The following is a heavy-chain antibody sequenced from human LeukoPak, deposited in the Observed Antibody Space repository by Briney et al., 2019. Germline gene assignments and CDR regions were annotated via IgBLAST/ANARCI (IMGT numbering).Heavy chain of an antibody. CDR2: LYYIGAT. D-gene: IGHD3-3*01. CDR1: GGTTNNYY. CDR3: ARLPPSGSLGVTDAFDI. Sequence: SETLSLTCTVSGGTTNNYYWTWVRQPPGKRLEWIGYLYYIGATNYNPSFKSRVTMSVDPSKNQYSLQLTSVTHADTAVYDCARLPPSGSLGVTDAFDIWGQGTMVTVSS. V-gene: IGHV4-59*01. J-gene: IGHJ3*02.